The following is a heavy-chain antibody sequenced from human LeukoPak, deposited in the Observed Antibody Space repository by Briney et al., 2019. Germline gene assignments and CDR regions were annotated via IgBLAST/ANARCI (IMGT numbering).Heavy chain of an antibody. V-gene: IGHV3-11*05. CDR2: ISSGSSYT. J-gene: IGHJ5*02. CDR3: ARGGGTDWFDP. Sequence: GGSLRLSCAASGFTFSDYYMSWIRQAPGKGLEWISYISSGSSYTNYADSVKGRFTISRDNAKNSLYLRMNSLRAEDTAVYYCARGGGTDWFDPWGQGTLVTVSS. D-gene: IGHD4-23*01. CDR1: GFTFSDYY.